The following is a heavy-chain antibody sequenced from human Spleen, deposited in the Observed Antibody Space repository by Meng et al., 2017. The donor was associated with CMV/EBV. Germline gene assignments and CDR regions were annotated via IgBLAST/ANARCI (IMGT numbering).Heavy chain of an antibody. CDR1: GFTFSNYW. Sequence: GESLKISCAASGFTFSNYWMSWVRQAPGKGLEWVANIKQDGGEKYYVDSVKGRFTISRDNAKNSLYLQMDSLRAEDTAVYYCARERVDCSSTSCYVYGMDVWGQGTTVTVSS. CDR3: ARERVDCSSTSCYVYGMDV. D-gene: IGHD2-2*01. J-gene: IGHJ6*02. V-gene: IGHV3-7*01. CDR2: IKQDGGEK.